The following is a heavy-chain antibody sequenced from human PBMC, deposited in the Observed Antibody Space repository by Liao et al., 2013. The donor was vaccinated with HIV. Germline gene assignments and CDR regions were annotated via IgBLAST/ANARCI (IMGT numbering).Heavy chain of an antibody. V-gene: IGHV4-30-4*08. D-gene: IGHD3-3*01. J-gene: IGHJ4*02. CDR3: GTSYDFWTGXGATFDH. Sequence: QVQLQQWGAGLLKPSETLSLTCTVSGGSISSSSYYWSWIRQPPGKGLEWIGYIYYTGTTYYNPSLKSRLTISLDTSKNQFSLKLTSVTAADTAVYYCGTSYDFWTGXGATFDHWGQGALVTVSS. CDR2: IYYTGTT. CDR1: GGSISSSSYY.